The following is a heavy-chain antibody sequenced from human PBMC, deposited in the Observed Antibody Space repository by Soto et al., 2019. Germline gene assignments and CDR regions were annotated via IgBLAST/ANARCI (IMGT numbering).Heavy chain of an antibody. J-gene: IGHJ6*02. D-gene: IGHD3-3*01. CDR2: IYHSGST. CDR1: GYSISSGYY. Sequence: SETLSLTCAVSGYSISSGYYWGWIRQPPGKGLEWIGSIYHSGSTYYNPSLKSRVTISVDTSKNQFSLKLSSVTAADTAVYYCARVMYDFWSGYYGQQEYYYYGMDVWGQGTTVTVSS. V-gene: IGHV4-38-2*01. CDR3: ARVMYDFWSGYYGQQEYYYYGMDV.